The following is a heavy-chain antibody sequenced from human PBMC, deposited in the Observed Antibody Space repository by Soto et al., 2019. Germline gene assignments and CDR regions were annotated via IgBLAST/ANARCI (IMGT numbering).Heavy chain of an antibody. CDR2: ISSSGSTI. CDR1: GFTFSDYY. CDR3: ARSEEYSSSSDWFDP. D-gene: IGHD6-6*01. V-gene: IGHV3-11*01. Sequence: GGSLRLSCAASGFTFSDYYMSWIRQAPGKGLEWVSYISSSGSTIYYADSVKGRFTISRDNAKNSLYLQMNSLRAEDTAVYYCARSEEYSSSSDWFDPWGQGTLVTVSS. J-gene: IGHJ5*02.